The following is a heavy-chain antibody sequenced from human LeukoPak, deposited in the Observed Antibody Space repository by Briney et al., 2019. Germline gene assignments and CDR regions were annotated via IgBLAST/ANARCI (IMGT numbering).Heavy chain of an antibody. CDR1: GGSISSYY. V-gene: IGHV4-59*12. J-gene: IGHJ3*02. CDR3: ARGTPYCSGGSCYDAFDI. Sequence: SETLSLTCSVSGGSISSYYWSWIQQPPGKGLEWIGYIYYSGSTYYNPSLKSRVTISVDTSKNQFSLKLSSVTAADTAVYYCARGTPYCSGGSCYDAFDIWGQGTMVTVSS. D-gene: IGHD2-15*01. CDR2: IYYSGST.